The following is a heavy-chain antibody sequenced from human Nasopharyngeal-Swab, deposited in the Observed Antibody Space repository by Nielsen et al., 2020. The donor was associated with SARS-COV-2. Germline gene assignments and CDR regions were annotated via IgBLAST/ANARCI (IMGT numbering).Heavy chain of an antibody. CDR1: GYSFTSYC. Sequence: GESLKISCKGSGYSFTSYCIGWVRQMPGKGLEWMGIIYPGDSDTRYSPSFQGQVTISADKSISTAYLQWSSLKASDTAMYYCAKTYYYGSGRTIWFDPWGQGTFVTVSS. V-gene: IGHV5-51*01. J-gene: IGHJ5*02. D-gene: IGHD3-10*01. CDR3: AKTYYYGSGRTIWFDP. CDR2: IYPGDSDT.